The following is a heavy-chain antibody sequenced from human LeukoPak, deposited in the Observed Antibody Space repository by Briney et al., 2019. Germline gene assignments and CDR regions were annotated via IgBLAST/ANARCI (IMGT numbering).Heavy chain of an antibody. CDR3: ARAAYYDSSGLGGWYYYGMDV. CDR1: GGSISSSSYY. D-gene: IGHD3-22*01. Sequence: PSETLSLTCTVSGGSISSSSYYWGWIRQPPGKGLEWIGSIYYSGSTYYNPSLKSRVTISVDTSKNQFSLKLSSVTAADTAVYYCARAAYYDSSGLGGWYYYGMDVWGQGTTVTVSS. V-gene: IGHV4-39*07. J-gene: IGHJ6*02. CDR2: IYYSGST.